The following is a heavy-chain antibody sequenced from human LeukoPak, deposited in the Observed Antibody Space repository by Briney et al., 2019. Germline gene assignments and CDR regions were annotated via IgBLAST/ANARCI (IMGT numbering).Heavy chain of an antibody. CDR3: ARDWGQKVYYDFWSGDDNWFDP. CDR2: INPNIGGT. Sequence: ASVKVSCKASGYSFTGYYMHWVRQAPGQGLEWMGWINPNIGGTNYAQKFQGRGTMTRDTSISTAYMELSRQKSDDTAVYYCARDWGQKVYYDFWSGDDNWFDPWGQGTLVTVSS. V-gene: IGHV1-2*02. CDR1: GYSFTGYY. J-gene: IGHJ5*02. D-gene: IGHD3-3*01.